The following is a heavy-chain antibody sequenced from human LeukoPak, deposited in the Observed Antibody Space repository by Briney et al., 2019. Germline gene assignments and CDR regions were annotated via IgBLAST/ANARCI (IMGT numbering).Heavy chain of an antibody. Sequence: PGGSLRLSCAVSGFTASIYYMTWVRQAPGKGLEWVSFIYRDGSANYPDSLKGRFTISRDNAKNSLYLQVNSLRAEDTAVYYCARDLASGRWGYYDTSAVLGTYDYWGQGTLVTVSS. CDR2: IYRDGSA. D-gene: IGHD3-22*01. J-gene: IGHJ4*02. CDR1: GFTASIYY. CDR3: ARDLASGRWGYYDTSAVLGTYDY. V-gene: IGHV3-66*01.